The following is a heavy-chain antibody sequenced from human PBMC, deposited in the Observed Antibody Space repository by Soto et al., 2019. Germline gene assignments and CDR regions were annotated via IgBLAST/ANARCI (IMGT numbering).Heavy chain of an antibody. CDR2: ISYDGFNK. V-gene: IGHV3-30*18. D-gene: IGHD3-22*01. J-gene: IGHJ4*02. Sequence: QVQLVESGGGVVQPGRSLRLSCAASGFTFSSYGMHWVRQAPGKGLEWVAVISYDGFNKYYADSVKGRFTISRDNSKNTLYLQMNSLRAEDTAVYYCANLYYETSENLDYWGQGTLVTVSS. CDR3: ANLYYETSENLDY. CDR1: GFTFSSYG.